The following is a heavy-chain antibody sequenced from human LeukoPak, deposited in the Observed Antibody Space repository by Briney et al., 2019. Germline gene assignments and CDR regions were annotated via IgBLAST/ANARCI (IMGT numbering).Heavy chain of an antibody. D-gene: IGHD3-22*01. V-gene: IGHV4-59*01. CDR2: IYYSGST. CDR1: GGSISLYY. Sequence: SETLSLTCTVSGGSISLYYWSWFRQPPGKGLEWIGYIYYSGSTNYNPSLKSRVTISVDTSKNQFSLKLSSVTAADTAVYYCARGTYYYDSSGYQIDYWGQGTLVTVSS. J-gene: IGHJ4*02. CDR3: ARGTYYYDSSGYQIDY.